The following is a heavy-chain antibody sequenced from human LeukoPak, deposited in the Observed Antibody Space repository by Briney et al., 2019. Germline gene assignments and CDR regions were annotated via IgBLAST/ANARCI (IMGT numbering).Heavy chain of an antibody. V-gene: IGHV1-2*02. J-gene: IGHJ6*02. CDR3: ARGSYSSSWYWAAYYYGMDV. CDR1: GYRFTSYS. D-gene: IGHD6-13*01. Sequence: ASVKVSCKASGYRFTSYSISWVRQAPGQGLEWMGWINPNSGGTNYAQKFQGRVTMTRDTSISTAYMELSRLRSDDTAVYYCARGSYSSSWYWAAYYYGMDVWGQGTTVTVSS. CDR2: INPNSGGT.